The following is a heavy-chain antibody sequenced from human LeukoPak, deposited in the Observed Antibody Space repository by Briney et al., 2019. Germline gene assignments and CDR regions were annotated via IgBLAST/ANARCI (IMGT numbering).Heavy chain of an antibody. Sequence: SETLSLTCTVSGGSISSYYWSWIRQPPGKGREGIGYIYYSGSINYNPSLKSRTTISVDTSKNQFSLKLSCGTAADTAVYYCARVQAVAGHFDYWGQGTLVTVSS. CDR1: GGSISSYY. CDR3: ARVQAVAGHFDY. D-gene: IGHD6-19*01. CDR2: IYYSGSI. V-gene: IGHV4-59*01. J-gene: IGHJ4*02.